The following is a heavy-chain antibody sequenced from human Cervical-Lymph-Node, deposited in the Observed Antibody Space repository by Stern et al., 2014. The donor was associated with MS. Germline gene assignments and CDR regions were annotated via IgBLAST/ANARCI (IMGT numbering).Heavy chain of an antibody. Sequence: QVQLVESGAEVTKPGSSVKVSCKASGGTFSKFPSSWVRQAPGQGLEWMGGIFPCCRTPTDAQECRGRVTIPADVSTSTVYMELNSLRSDDTAVYYCALSSETSDRWYSLGSDLGGQGTLVTVSS. CDR2: IFPCCRTP. V-gene: IGHV1-69*01. CDR1: GGTFSKFP. J-gene: IGHJ5*02. D-gene: IGHD6-13*01. CDR3: ALSSETSDRWYSLGSDL.